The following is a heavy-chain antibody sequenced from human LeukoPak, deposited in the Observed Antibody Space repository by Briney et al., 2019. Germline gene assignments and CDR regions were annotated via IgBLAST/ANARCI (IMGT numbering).Heavy chain of an antibody. CDR2: IYYSGST. CDR3: ARVLRYSTNGVCGYYMDV. J-gene: IGHJ6*03. Sequence: SETLSLTCTVSGGSISSYYWSWIRQPPGKGLEWIGYIYYSGSTNYNPSLKSRVTISVDTSKNQFSLKLSSVTAADTAVYYCARVLRYSTNGVCGYYMDVWGKGTTVTVSS. D-gene: IGHD2-8*01. V-gene: IGHV4-59*01. CDR1: GGSISSYY.